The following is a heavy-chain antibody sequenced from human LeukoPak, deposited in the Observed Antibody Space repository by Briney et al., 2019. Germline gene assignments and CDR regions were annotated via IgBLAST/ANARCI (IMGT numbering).Heavy chain of an antibody. CDR1: RFTFSTYW. CDR3: ARDQDAYSSGWYGVFDY. D-gene: IGHD6-19*01. CDR2: IKQDGSEK. V-gene: IGHV3-7*05. Sequence: GGSLRLSCAASRFTFSTYWMSWVRLAPGKGLEWVANIKQDGSEKNYVDSVKGRFTISRDNAKNSLYLQMNSLRADDTAVYYCARDQDAYSSGWYGVFDYWGQGALVTVSS. J-gene: IGHJ4*02.